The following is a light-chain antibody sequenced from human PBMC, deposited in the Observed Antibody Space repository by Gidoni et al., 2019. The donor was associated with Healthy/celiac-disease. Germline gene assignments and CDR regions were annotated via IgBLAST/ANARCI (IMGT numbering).Light chain of an antibody. CDR3: QQSYSTPRT. Sequence: DIQMTQSPSSLSASVGDRVTSTCRASQSISSYLNWYQQKPGKAPKLLIYAASSLQSGVPSRFSGSGSGTDFTLTISSLQPEDFATYYCQQSYSTPRTFRQGTKLEIK. CDR1: QSISSY. CDR2: AAS. V-gene: IGKV1-39*01. J-gene: IGKJ2*02.